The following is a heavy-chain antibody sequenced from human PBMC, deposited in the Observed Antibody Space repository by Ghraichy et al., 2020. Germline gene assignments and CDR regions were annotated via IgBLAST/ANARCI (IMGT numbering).Heavy chain of an antibody. D-gene: IGHD5-12*01. Sequence: GGSLRLSCAASGFSFNKYAMTWVRQAPGKGLEWVSTVICVGDKTYYADSVKGRFTISRDNSENTVSRQVNSLSTEDTAIYHCAGGNDVTEWLTFESWGQGVLVSVSS. CDR2: VICVGDKT. V-gene: IGHV3-23*01. J-gene: IGHJ4*02. CDR1: GFSFNKYA. CDR3: AGGNDVTEWLTFES.